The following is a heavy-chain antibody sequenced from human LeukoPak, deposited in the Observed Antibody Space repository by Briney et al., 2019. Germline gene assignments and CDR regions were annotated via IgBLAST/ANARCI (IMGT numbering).Heavy chain of an antibody. J-gene: IGHJ4*02. Sequence: GGSLRLSCAASGFTFSSYWMNWVRQVPGKGLEWVANIKQDGSEQYYVDSVKGRFTISRDNAKNSLYLQMNSLRAEDTAVYYCARRTGIAVAERYFDYWGQGTLVTVSS. CDR3: ARRTGIAVAERYFDY. CDR1: GFTFSSYW. D-gene: IGHD6-19*01. V-gene: IGHV3-7*01. CDR2: IKQDGSEQ.